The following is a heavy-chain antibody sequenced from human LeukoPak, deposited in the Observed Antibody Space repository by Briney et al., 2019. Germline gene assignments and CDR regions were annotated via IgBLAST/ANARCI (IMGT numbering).Heavy chain of an antibody. D-gene: IGHD5-18*01. V-gene: IGHV3-48*03. CDR1: GFTFSSYE. CDR3: ARERGGVTTIQLWYDY. J-gene: IGHJ4*02. CDR2: ISSSGSTI. Sequence: GGSLRLSCAASGFTFSSYEMNWVRQAPGKGLEWVSYISSSGSTIYYADSVKGRFTISRDNSKNTLYLQMNSLRAEDTAVYYCARERGGVTTIQLWYDYWGQGTLVTVSS.